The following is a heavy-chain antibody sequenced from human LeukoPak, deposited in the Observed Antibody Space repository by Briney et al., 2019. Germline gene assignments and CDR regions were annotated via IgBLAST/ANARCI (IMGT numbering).Heavy chain of an antibody. CDR2: IYYDGST. V-gene: IGHV4-39*07. CDR1: GDSITSSSYF. Sequence: SETLSLTCTVSGDSITSSSYFWGWIRQPPGKGLEWIGNIYYDGSTYYNPSLKSRVTISIDTSLNQFSLRLSSVTASDTAVYYCARGGVGAPYYYYYYYMDVWGKGTTVTVSS. D-gene: IGHD1-26*01. CDR3: ARGGVGAPYYYYYYYMDV. J-gene: IGHJ6*03.